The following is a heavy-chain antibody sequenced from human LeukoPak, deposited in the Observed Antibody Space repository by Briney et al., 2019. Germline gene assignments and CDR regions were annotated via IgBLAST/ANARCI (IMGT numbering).Heavy chain of an antibody. CDR2: IHPGDSNT. J-gene: IGHJ4*02. D-gene: IGHD4-11*01. CDR1: GYYFPNHW. CDR3: ARQRRGSYNDYSEGDY. Sequence: GESLKISCKGSGYYFPNHWIGWVRQVPGKGLEWMGVIHPGDSNTRYSPSFQGQVTISVDRSISTAYLQWSSLKASDTAMYYCARQRRGSYNDYSEGDYWGQGTLVTVSS. V-gene: IGHV5-51*01.